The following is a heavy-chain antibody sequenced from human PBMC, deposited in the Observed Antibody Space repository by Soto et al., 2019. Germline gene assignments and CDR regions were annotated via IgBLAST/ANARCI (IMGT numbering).Heavy chain of an antibody. D-gene: IGHD2-15*01. CDR1: GGSISSYY. CDR3: ARDLQVDYCSGGSCYSGYYYGMDV. CDR2: IYYSGST. V-gene: IGHV4-59*01. J-gene: IGHJ6*02. Sequence: SETLSLTCTVSGGSISSYYWSWIRQPPGKGLEWIGYIYYSGSTNYNPSLKSRVTISVDTSKNQFSLKLSSVTAADTAVYYCARDLQVDYCSGGSCYSGYYYGMDVWGQGTTVTVSS.